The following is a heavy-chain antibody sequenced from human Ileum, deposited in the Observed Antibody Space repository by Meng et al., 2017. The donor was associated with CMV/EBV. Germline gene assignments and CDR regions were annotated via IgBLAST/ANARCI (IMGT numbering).Heavy chain of an antibody. Sequence: TFSTYGGTWVRQATGQGLEWMGWISGDNGNTEYAQKFQGRLTLTTDTSTNTAYMKLRSLTSDDSAIYYCARGDTGSARWYQHGFGCFWGQGTLVTVSS. CDR1: TFSTYG. J-gene: IGHJ4*02. D-gene: IGHD2-2*01. CDR3: ARGDTGSARWYQHGFGCF. V-gene: IGHV1-18*01. CDR2: ISGDNGNT.